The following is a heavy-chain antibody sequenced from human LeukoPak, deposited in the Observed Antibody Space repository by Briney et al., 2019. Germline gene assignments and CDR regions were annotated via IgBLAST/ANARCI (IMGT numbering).Heavy chain of an antibody. CDR1: GFTFSSYW. CDR2: IKRDGSQK. Sequence: GGSLRLSCAASGFTFSSYWMSWVRQAPGKGLEWVANIKRDGSQKYNVDSVKGRFTISRDNAKNSLYLQMNSLRAEDTAVYYCARGADRYDYWGQGTLVTVSS. V-gene: IGHV3-7*03. D-gene: IGHD1-1*01. J-gene: IGHJ4*02. CDR3: ARGADRYDY.